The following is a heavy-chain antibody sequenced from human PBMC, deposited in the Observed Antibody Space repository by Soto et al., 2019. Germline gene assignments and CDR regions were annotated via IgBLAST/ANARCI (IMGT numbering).Heavy chain of an antibody. CDR2: IIPIFGTA. Sequence: ASVKVSCKASGGTFSSYAISWVRQAPGQGLEWMGGIIPIFGTANYAQKFQGRVTITADESTSTAYMELSSLRSEDTAVYYCARDGYPSYVLDYWGQGTLVTVPS. J-gene: IGHJ4*02. CDR1: GGTFSSYA. V-gene: IGHV1-69*13. D-gene: IGHD5-12*01. CDR3: ARDGYPSYVLDY.